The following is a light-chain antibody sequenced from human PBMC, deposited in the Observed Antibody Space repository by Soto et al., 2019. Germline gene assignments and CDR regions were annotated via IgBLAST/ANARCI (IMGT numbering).Light chain of an antibody. CDR1: QSASGN. V-gene: IGKV3D-15*01. CDR2: GAS. J-gene: IGKJ1*01. CDR3: QQYMSSVT. Sequence: EIVMTQSPATLSVSPGERATLSCRASQSASGNLAWYQQKPGQAPRLLIYGASTRATGIPARFSGSGSGTEFTLTISSLQSEDFAVYYCQQYMSSVTFGQGTKVEIK.